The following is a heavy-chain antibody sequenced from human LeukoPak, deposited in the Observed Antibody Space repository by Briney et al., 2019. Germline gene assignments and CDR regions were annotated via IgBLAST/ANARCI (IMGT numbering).Heavy chain of an antibody. CDR1: GGSISSSSYY. Sequence: PSETLSLTCTVSGGSISSSSYYWGWTRQPPGKGLEWIGSIYYSGSTYYNPSLKSRVTISVDTSKNQFSLKLSSVTAADTAVYYCARERGDIGYSSGWDFDYWGQGTLVTVSS. J-gene: IGHJ4*02. V-gene: IGHV4-39*07. CDR3: ARERGDIGYSSGWDFDY. D-gene: IGHD6-19*01. CDR2: IYYSGST.